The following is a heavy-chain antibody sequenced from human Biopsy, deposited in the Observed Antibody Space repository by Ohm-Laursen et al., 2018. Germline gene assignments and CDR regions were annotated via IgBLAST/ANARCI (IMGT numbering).Heavy chain of an antibody. Sequence: TLSLTCTVSGDSIRNYYWSWIRQAAGKGLEWIGRIYPGGGTIYNPSLKSRVTMSVDTSKNPFSLNLNSVTAADTAVYYCVREPKTGTAEAWYFDLWGRGSPVTVPS. V-gene: IGHV4-4*07. J-gene: IGHJ2*01. D-gene: IGHD3-9*01. CDR2: IYPGGGT. CDR1: GDSIRNYY. CDR3: VREPKTGTAEAWYFDL.